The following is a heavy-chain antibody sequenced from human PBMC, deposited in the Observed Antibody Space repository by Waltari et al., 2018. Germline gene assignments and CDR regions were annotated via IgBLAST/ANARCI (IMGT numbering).Heavy chain of an antibody. V-gene: IGHV3-48*03. Sequence: EVQLVESGGGLVQPGGSLRLSCAASGFTFSSYEMNWVRQAPGKGLEWVSYISSSGSTIYYADSVKGRFTISRDNAKNSLYLQMNSLRAEDTAVYYCARDLSGGSLYRWGDWFDPWGQGTLVTVSS. J-gene: IGHJ5*02. CDR3: ARDLSGGSLYRWGDWFDP. CDR2: ISSSGSTI. D-gene: IGHD2-15*01. CDR1: GFTFSSYE.